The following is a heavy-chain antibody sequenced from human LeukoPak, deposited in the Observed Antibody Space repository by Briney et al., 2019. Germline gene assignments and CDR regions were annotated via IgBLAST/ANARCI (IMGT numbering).Heavy chain of an antibody. Sequence: ASVKVSCKASGYTFTSYDINWVRQATGQGLEWMGWMSPNSGNTGYAQKFQGRVTMTRNTSISTAYMELSSLRSEDTAVYYCARDRSYYGSGSYYNRPYSFDYWGQGTLVTVSS. D-gene: IGHD3-10*01. CDR3: ARDRSYYGSGSYYNRPYSFDY. J-gene: IGHJ4*02. CDR1: GYTFTSYD. CDR2: MSPNSGNT. V-gene: IGHV1-8*01.